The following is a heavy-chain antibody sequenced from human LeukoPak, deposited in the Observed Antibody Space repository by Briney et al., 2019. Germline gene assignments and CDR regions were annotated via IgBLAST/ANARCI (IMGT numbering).Heavy chain of an antibody. CDR2: ITASGTAM. J-gene: IGHJ4*02. Sequence: GGSLRLSCAASEFTFSSYSMNWVRQAPGKGLEWVSHITASGTAMFYADSVKGRFTISRDNAKNSLYLQMNSLRDEDTAVYYCASSGSYRFDYWGQGTLVTVSS. CDR3: ASSGSYRFDY. D-gene: IGHD1-26*01. CDR1: EFTFSSYS. V-gene: IGHV3-48*02.